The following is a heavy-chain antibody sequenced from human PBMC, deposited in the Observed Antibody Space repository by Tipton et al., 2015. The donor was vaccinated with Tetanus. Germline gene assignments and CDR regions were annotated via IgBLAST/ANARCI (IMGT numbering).Heavy chain of an antibody. CDR1: GDSVSSGVYY. J-gene: IGHJ4*02. D-gene: IGHD3-10*01. CDR2: IYHSGST. CDR3: ARGGVRGVIMAHFFDY. Sequence: TLSLTCSVSGDSVSSGVYYGTWIRQYPGKGLEWIGYIYHSGSTYYNPSLQSRVSMSLDTSKNRFSLKLTSVTAADTAVYYCARGGVRGVIMAHFFDYWGQGAPVTVSS. V-gene: IGHV4-31*03.